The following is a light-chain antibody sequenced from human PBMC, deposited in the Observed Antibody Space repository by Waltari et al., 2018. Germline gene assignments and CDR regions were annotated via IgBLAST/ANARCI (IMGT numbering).Light chain of an antibody. Sequence: DIVMTQTPLSLPVTPGELASISCRSSQSLLDSSGNTYLYWFLQKPGQPPRLLIYRLSNRFSGVPDRFSGSGSGTDFTLKISRVEAEDVGVYYCMQALQAPFTFGPGTKLDIK. CDR1: QSLLDSSGNTY. V-gene: IGKV2-29*02. J-gene: IGKJ3*01. CDR2: RLS. CDR3: MQALQAPFT.